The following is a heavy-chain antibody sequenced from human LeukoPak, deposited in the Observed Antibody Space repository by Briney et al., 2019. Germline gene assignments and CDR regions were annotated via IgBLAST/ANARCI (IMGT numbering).Heavy chain of an antibody. D-gene: IGHD2-15*01. J-gene: IGHJ5*02. V-gene: IGHV4-61*01. Sequence: SETLSLTCTVSGGSVSSGSYYWSWIRQPPGKGLEWIGYIYYSGSTNYNPSLKSRVTISVDTSKNQFSLKLSSVTAADTAVYYCARGPGGGSRNWFDPWGRGTLVTVSS. CDR3: ARGPGGGSRNWFDP. CDR2: IYYSGST. CDR1: GGSVSSGSYY.